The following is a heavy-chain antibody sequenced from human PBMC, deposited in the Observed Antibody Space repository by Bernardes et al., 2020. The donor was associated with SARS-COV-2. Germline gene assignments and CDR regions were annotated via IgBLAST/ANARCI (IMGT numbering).Heavy chain of an antibody. J-gene: IGHJ1*01. CDR3: AKEQGDLLLWFGPLGYWGSFQH. CDR1: GFTFSSYA. CDR2: ISGSGGST. V-gene: IGHV3-23*01. Sequence: GGSLRLSCAASGFTFSSYAMSWVRQAPGKGLEWVSAISGSGGSTYYADSVKGRFTISRDNSKNTLYLQMNSLRAEDTAVYYCAKEQGDLLLWFGPLGYWGSFQHWGQGTLVTVSS. D-gene: IGHD3-10*01.